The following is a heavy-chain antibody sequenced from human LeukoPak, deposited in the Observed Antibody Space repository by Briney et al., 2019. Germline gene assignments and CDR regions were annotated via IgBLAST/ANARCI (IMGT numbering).Heavy chain of an antibody. V-gene: IGHV3-23*01. D-gene: IGHD2-2*01. CDR1: GFPFSSYA. Sequence: GGSLRLSGAPSGFPFSSYAMSWVRQAPGKGLEWVSAISGSGGSTYYADSVKGRFTISRDNSKNTLYLQMNSLRAEDTSVYYWAKGGGYCSSTTCPYYYYYYMDVWGKGTTVTVSS. J-gene: IGHJ6*03. CDR3: AKGGGYCSSTTCPYYYYYYMDV. CDR2: ISGSGGST.